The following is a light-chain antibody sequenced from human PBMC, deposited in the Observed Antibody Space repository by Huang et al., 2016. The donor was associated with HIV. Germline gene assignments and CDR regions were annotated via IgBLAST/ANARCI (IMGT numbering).Light chain of an antibody. J-gene: IGKJ2*01. CDR2: AAS. CDR1: HNIINF. V-gene: IGKV1-39*01. CDR3: QQSHTLPHT. Sequence: DVELTQSPSSLSASVGDRITITCRASHNIINFLNWYQQIPGEAPRLLIYAASKWQSGVPSRFTGSGSGTDFALTISSLRPEDFVTYYCQQSHTLPHTFGQGTKLEI.